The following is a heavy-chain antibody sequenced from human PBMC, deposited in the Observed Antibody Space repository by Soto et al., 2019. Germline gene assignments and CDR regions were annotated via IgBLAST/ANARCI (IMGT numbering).Heavy chain of an antibody. D-gene: IGHD6-19*01. CDR2: ISGSGGST. CDR1: GFTFSSYA. V-gene: IGHV3-23*01. Sequence: LRLSCAASGFTFSSYAMSWVRQAPGKGLEWVSAISGSGGSTYYADSVKGRFTLSRDNSKNTLSLQMNSLRAEDTAVYYCAKSGLYSSGWYDYWGQGTLVTVSS. CDR3: AKSGLYSSGWYDY. J-gene: IGHJ4*02.